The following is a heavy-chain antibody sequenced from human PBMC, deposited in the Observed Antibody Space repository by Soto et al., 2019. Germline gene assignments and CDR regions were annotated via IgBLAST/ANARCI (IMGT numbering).Heavy chain of an antibody. CDR2: ISGSGGNT. CDR1: GFTFSTFA. D-gene: IGHD4-17*01. J-gene: IGHJ4*02. Sequence: EGQMLESGGGLVQPGGSLRLSCATSGFTFSTFALSWVRQAPGKGLEWVAAISGSGGNTHYADSVKGRFTISRDNSKSTLYLQMTIHSAEDAAVSYYAPPLLRSVSDFEYWGQGTLVTVSS. CDR3: APPLLRSVSDFEY. V-gene: IGHV3-23*01.